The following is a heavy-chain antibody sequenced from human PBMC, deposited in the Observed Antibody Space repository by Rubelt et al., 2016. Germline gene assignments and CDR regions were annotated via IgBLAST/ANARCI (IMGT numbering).Heavy chain of an antibody. CDR2: INPNTGGT. J-gene: IGHJ4*02. CDR3: ARDRPSDC. Sequence: QVQLVQSGAEVKKPGASVKVSCKASGYTFTGYYMHWVRQAPGQGLEWMGSINPNTGGTYFAQKFQGRVTMTMDTVISTADMELTRLTSDDTAVYYCARDRPSDCWGQGTLVTVSS. V-gene: IGHV1-2*02. CDR1: GYTFTGYY.